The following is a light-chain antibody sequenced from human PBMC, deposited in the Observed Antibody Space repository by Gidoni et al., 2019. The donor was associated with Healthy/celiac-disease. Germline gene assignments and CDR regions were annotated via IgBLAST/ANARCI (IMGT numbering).Light chain of an antibody. CDR2: DAS. J-gene: IGKJ5*01. CDR3: QQYDTLPIT. CDR1: QDISHS. Sequence: PASLAASVGARVTITGQASQDISHSLKWYQQNPEKAPKLLIYDASNLETGVPSWFSGSGSGTDFTFTISSLQPEDIATYYCQQYDTLPITFXXXTRLEIK. V-gene: IGKV1-33*01.